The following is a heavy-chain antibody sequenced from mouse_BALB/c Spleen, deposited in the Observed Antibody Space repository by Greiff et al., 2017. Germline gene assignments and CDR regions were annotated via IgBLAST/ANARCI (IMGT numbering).Heavy chain of an antibody. J-gene: IGHJ2*01. Sequence: QVQLQQSGAELMKPGASVKISCKATGYTFSSYWIEWVKQRPGHGLEWIGEILPGSGSTNYNEKFKGKATFTADTSSNTAYMQLSSLTSEDSAVYYCARAESTMITRYYFDYWGQGTTLTVSS. V-gene: IGHV1-9*01. CDR1: GYTFSSYW. D-gene: IGHD2-4*01. CDR3: ARAESTMITRYYFDY. CDR2: ILPGSGST.